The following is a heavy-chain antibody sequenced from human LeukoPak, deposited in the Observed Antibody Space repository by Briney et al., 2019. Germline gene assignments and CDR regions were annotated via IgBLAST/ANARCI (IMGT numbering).Heavy chain of an antibody. CDR2: IYHSGST. D-gene: IGHD1-26*01. CDR1: GFTFGSCW. Sequence: GSLRLSCAASGFTFGSCWMNWVRQTPGKGLEWIGEIYHSGSTNYNPSLKSRVTISVDKSKNQFSLKLSSVTAADTAVYYCARVSSGATTVDYWGQGTLVTVSS. V-gene: IGHV4-4*02. J-gene: IGHJ4*02. CDR3: ARVSSGATTVDY.